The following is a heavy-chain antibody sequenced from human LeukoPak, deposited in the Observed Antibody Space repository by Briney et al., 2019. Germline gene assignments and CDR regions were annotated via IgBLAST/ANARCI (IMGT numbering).Heavy chain of an antibody. Sequence: GGSLRLSCAASGFTFSSYWMSWVRQAPGRGLEWVAIIKQDGSEEYYVDSVKGRFTISRDNAKNSLYLQMNSLRAEDTAVYYCARERPYWWTFDHWGQGTLVTVSS. J-gene: IGHJ4*02. D-gene: IGHD2-8*02. V-gene: IGHV3-7*01. CDR1: GFTFSSYW. CDR3: ARERPYWWTFDH. CDR2: IKQDGSEE.